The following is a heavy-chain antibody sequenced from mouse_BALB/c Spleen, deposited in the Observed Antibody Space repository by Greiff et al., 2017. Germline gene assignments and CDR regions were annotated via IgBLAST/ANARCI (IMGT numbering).Heavy chain of an antibody. CDR2: ISSGGSYT. CDR1: GFTFSSYG. D-gene: IGHD1-1*01. CDR3: ASYYYGSSYGFAY. J-gene: IGHJ3*01. Sequence: DVKLQESGGDLVKPGGSLKLSCAASGFTFSSYGMSWVRQTPDKRLEWVATISSGGSYTYYPDSVKGRFTISRDNAKNTLYLQMSSLKSEDTAMYYCASYYYGSSYGFAYWGQGTLVTVSA. V-gene: IGHV5-6*02.